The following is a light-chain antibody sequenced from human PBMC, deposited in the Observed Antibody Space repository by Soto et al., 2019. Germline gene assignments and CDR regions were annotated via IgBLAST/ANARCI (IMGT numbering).Light chain of an antibody. CDR3: QQYGRTSWT. J-gene: IGKJ1*01. Sequence: EIVLTQSPGTLSLSPGKGATLSSRASQSVSTNFFAWYQQKPGQAPRLLIYGASTRATGIPDRFSGSGSGTDFTFTISRLEPEDFAVYYCQQYGRTSWTFGQGTKVDIK. CDR1: QSVSTNF. V-gene: IGKV3-20*01. CDR2: GAS.